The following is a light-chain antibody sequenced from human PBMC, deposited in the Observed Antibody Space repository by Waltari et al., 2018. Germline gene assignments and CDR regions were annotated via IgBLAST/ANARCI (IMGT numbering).Light chain of an antibody. CDR2: EVT. CDR3: SSFAGRWV. J-gene: IGLJ3*02. CDR1: SSDFGNYNF. V-gene: IGLV2-8*01. Sequence: QSALTQPPSASGSPGQSVTISCTGTSSDFGNYNFVSWYQQHPGKAPKVIIYEVTKRFVGVPDRFSGSKSGNTASLTVSGLQAEDEADYYCSSFAGRWVFGGGTKLTVL.